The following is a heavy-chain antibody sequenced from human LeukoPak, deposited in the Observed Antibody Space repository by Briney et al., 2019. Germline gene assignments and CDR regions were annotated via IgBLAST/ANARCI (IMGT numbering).Heavy chain of an antibody. D-gene: IGHD6-19*01. CDR3: ANKHPPLAGLRGPLDY. V-gene: IGHV3-30-3*01. CDR1: GFTFSSNA. Sequence: GGSLRLSCAASGFTFSSNAMNWVRQAPGRGLEWVAIISYDGIYKYYADSVKGRFTISRDNSKNTLYLQMNSLRAEDAAIYFCANKHPPLAGLRGPLDYWGQGTLVTVSS. J-gene: IGHJ4*02. CDR2: ISYDGIYK.